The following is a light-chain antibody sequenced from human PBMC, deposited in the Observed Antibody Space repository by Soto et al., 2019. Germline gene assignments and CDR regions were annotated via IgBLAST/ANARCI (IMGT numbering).Light chain of an antibody. CDR3: QQYNSWLWT. V-gene: IGKV3D-15*01. CDR1: QSVSSY. CDR2: DAS. Sequence: EIVLTQSPGTLSLSPGERATLSCRASQSVSSYLAWYQQKPGQAPRLLIYDASNRATGIPARFSGSGSGTEFTLIIGSLQSEDSAVYYCQQYNSWLWTFGQGTKVDI. J-gene: IGKJ1*01.